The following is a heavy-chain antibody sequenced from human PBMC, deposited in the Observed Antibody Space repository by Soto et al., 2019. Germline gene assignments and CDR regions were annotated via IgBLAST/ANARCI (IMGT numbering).Heavy chain of an antibody. CDR2: ISYDGSNK. CDR1: GFTFSSYA. J-gene: IGHJ2*01. D-gene: IGHD2-8*01. V-gene: IGHV3-30-3*01. CDR3: ARDRYCTNGVCYRYFDL. Sequence: GGSLRLSCAASGFTFSSYAMHWVRQAPRQGLEWVAVISYDGSNKYYADSVKGRFTISRDNSKNTLYLQMNSLRAEDTAVYYCARDRYCTNGVCYRYFDLWGRGTLVTVSS.